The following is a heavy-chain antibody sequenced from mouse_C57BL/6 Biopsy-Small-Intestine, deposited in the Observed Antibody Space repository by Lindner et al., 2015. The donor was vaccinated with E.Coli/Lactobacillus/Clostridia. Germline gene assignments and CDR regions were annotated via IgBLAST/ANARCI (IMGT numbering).Heavy chain of an antibody. J-gene: IGHJ1*03. CDR3: ARLYDGYHRYFDV. CDR2: INSDGGST. CDR1: EYEFPSHD. V-gene: IGHV5-2*01. Sequence: VQLQESGGGLVQPGESLKLSCESNEYEFPSHDMSWVRKTPEKRLELVAAINSDGGSTYYPDTMERRFIISRDNTKKTLYLQMSSLRSEDTALYYCARLYDGYHRYFDVWGTGTTVTVSS. D-gene: IGHD2-3*01.